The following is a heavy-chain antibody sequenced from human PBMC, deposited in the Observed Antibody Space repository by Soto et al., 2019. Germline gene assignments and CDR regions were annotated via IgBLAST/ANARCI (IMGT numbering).Heavy chain of an antibody. J-gene: IGHJ4*02. CDR1: GFTFSSRW. Sequence: EVRLVESGGGLVQPGGSLRLSCEASGFTFSSRWMTWVRQGPGKGLEWVANIHEDKNAKDYVDSVKGRFTISRANAKNSLFLQMNSLRDEATAVYYCATHDGPAAAGLVLDFWGQGALVIVSS. V-gene: IGHV3-7*02. CDR3: ATHDGPAAAGLVLDF. CDR2: IHEDKNAK. D-gene: IGHD6-25*01.